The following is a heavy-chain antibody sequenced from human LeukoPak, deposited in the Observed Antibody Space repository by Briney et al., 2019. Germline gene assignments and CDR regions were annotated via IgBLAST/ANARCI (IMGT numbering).Heavy chain of an antibody. CDR3: TTSVVVDLYYYYGMDV. CDR1: GFTFSGSA. Sequence: GGSLRLSCAASGFTFSGSAMHWVRQVSGKGLEWVGRIRSKAKSYATAYAASVKGRFTISRDDSKNTTYLQMNSLKTEDTAVYYCTTSVVVDLYYYYGMDVWGQGTTVTVSS. CDR2: IRSKAKSYAT. D-gene: IGHD4-23*01. V-gene: IGHV3-73*01. J-gene: IGHJ6*02.